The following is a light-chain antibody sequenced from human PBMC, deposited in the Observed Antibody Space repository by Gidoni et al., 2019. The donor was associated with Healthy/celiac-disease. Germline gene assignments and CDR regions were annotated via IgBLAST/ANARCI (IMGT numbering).Light chain of an antibody. V-gene: IGKV1-9*01. CDR2: AAS. Sequence: DIQLTQSPSFLSASVGDRVTITCRASQGISSYLAWYQQKPGKAPKLLIYAASTLQSGVPSRSSGSVSGTDFPLTISRLPPDDFATYYCQQLNSYPITFGQGTRLEIK. J-gene: IGKJ5*01. CDR3: QQLNSYPIT. CDR1: QGISSY.